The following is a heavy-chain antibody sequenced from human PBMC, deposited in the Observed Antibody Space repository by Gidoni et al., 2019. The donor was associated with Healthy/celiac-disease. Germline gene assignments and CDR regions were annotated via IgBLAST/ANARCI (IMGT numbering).Heavy chain of an antibody. CDR1: GGSNSSSSYY. J-gene: IGHJ4*02. Sequence: QLQLQESGPGLVKPSETLSLTCTVSGGSNSSSSYYWGWIRQPPGKGLEWIGSIYYSGSTYYNPSLKSRVTISVDTSKNQFSLKLSSVTAADTAVYYCARKGYYDSSGYHDYWGQGTLVTVSS. CDR2: IYYSGST. CDR3: ARKGYYDSSGYHDY. V-gene: IGHV4-39*01. D-gene: IGHD3-22*01.